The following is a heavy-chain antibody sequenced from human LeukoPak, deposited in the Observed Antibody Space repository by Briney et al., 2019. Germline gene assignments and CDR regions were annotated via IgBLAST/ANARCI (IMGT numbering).Heavy chain of an antibody. J-gene: IGHJ3*02. Sequence: PGGSLRLSCAASGFTFSSYEMNWVRQAPGKGLEWVSYISGSGNTIHYADSVKGRFTISRDNAKNSLYLQMNSLRAEDTAVYYCARDAEGGDYGNDAFDIWGQGTMVTVSS. CDR2: ISGSGNTI. CDR1: GFTFSSYE. V-gene: IGHV3-48*03. D-gene: IGHD4-17*01. CDR3: ARDAEGGDYGNDAFDI.